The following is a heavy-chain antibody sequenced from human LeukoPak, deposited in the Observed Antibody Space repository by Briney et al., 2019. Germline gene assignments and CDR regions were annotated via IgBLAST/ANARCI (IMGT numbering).Heavy chain of an antibody. D-gene: IGHD3-22*01. J-gene: IGHJ5*02. V-gene: IGHV3-74*01. CDR3: ARDQGYYDSSGSFDP. Sequence: PGGSLRLSCAASGFTFSSYWVHWVRQAPGKGLVWVSRINSDGSSTSYADSVKGRFSISRDNAKNTPYLQMNSLRAEDTAVYYCARDQGYYDSSGSFDPWGQGTLVTVSS. CDR2: INSDGSST. CDR1: GFTFSSYW.